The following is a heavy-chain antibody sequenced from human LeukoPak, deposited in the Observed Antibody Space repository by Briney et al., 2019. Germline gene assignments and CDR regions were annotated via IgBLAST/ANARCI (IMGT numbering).Heavy chain of an antibody. CDR1: GGTFSSYA. CDR3: ARPSTYYDILLAFDI. D-gene: IGHD3-9*01. Sequence: GASVKVSCKASGGTFSSYAISWVRQAPGRGLEWMGGIIPIFGTANYAQKFQGRVTITADESTSTAYMELRSLRSDDTAVYYCARPSTYYDILLAFDIWGQGTMVTVSS. V-gene: IGHV1-69*13. J-gene: IGHJ3*02. CDR2: IIPIFGTA.